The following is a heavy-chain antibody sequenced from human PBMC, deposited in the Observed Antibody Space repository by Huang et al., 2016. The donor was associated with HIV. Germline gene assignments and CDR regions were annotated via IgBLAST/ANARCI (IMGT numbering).Heavy chain of an antibody. CDR2: INTNAGNP. J-gene: IGHJ1*01. V-gene: IGHV7-4-1*02. Sequence: VQLVQSGSELKTPGASVKVSCKASGYTFSTHAIHWVRQAPGQGLEWMGWINTNAGNPTYAQGFTGRFVFSLDTSVSTAYLQINNLKADDTAVYYCARAAFVIAAAGEYFEHWGQGTLVTVSS. CDR3: ARAAFVIAAAGEYFEH. D-gene: IGHD6-13*01. CDR1: GYTFSTHA.